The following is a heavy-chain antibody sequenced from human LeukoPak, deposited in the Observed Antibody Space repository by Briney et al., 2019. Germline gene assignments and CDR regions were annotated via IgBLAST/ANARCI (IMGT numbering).Heavy chain of an antibody. D-gene: IGHD3-10*01. J-gene: IGHJ6*03. V-gene: IGHV4-34*01. Sequence: PSETLSLTCGVSGGSFSSHYWTWIRQPPGKGLEWIGEINPRGSTNYNPSLESRVTVSADTSRNQLSLSLTSVTAADSAVYYCVRISMTRSGVYYYYYMDVWGQGTTVTVSS. CDR3: VRISMTRSGVYYYYYMDV. CDR2: INPRGST. CDR1: GGSFSSHY.